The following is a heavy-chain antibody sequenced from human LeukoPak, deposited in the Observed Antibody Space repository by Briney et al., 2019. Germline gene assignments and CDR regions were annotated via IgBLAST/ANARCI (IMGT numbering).Heavy chain of an antibody. Sequence: GGSLRLSCAASGFTFSTYSMNWVRQAPGKGLEGISYIRNSRYYADSVKGRFTISRDYAKNSLYLQMNSLRDEDTAVYYCARDSAYSFDFWGQGTLVTVSS. J-gene: IGHJ4*02. CDR3: ARDSAYSFDF. D-gene: IGHD1-26*01. V-gene: IGHV3-48*02. CDR2: IRNSR. CDR1: GFTFSTYS.